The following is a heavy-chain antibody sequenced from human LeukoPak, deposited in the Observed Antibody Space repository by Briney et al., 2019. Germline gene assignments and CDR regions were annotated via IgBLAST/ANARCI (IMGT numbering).Heavy chain of an antibody. CDR2: ISYHGSNK. V-gene: IGHV3-30*18. J-gene: IGHJ4*02. CDR3: AKDQRRGISSFDS. D-gene: IGHD2/OR15-2a*01. CDR1: GFTFSNYG. Sequence: GRSLRLSCVASGFTFSNYGMSWVRQAPGKGLDWVAVISYHGSNKYYADSVKGRFTISRDNFNNTVFLQMGSLRPDDTAIYYCAKDQRRGISSFDSWGQGVLVAVSS.